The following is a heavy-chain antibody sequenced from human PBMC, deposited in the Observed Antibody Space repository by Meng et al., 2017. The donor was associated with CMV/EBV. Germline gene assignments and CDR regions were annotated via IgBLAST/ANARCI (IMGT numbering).Heavy chain of an antibody. V-gene: IGHV4-61*01. J-gene: IGHJ6*02. Sequence: SGGSVSSGSCSWSWIRQPPGKGLEWIGYIYYSGSTNYNPSLKSRVTISVDTSKNQFSLKLSSVTAADTAVYYCARDSIYYYYYGMDVWGQGTTVTVSS. CDR3: ARDSIYYYYYGMDV. CDR1: GGSVSSGSCS. CDR2: IYYSGST. D-gene: IGHD2/OR15-2a*01.